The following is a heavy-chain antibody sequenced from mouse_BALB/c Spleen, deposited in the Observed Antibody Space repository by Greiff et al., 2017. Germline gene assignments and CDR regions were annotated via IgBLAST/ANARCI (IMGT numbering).Heavy chain of an antibody. CDR1: GFTFSSYG. CDR3: ARDPGYYGSRRNAMDY. Sequence: EVHLVESGGGLVQPGGSLKLSCAASGFTFSSYGMSWVRQTPDKRLELVATINSNGGSTYYPDSVKGRFTISRDNAKNTLYLQMSSLKSEDTAMYYCARDPGYYGSRRNAMDYWGQGTSVTVSS. CDR2: INSNGGST. J-gene: IGHJ4*01. D-gene: IGHD1-1*01. V-gene: IGHV5-6-3*01.